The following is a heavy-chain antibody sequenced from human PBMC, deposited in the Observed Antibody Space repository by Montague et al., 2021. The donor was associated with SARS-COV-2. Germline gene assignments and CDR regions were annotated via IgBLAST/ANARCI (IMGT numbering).Heavy chain of an antibody. CDR1: GGSFSRSDYH. V-gene: IGHV4-39*01. D-gene: IGHD5-12*01. J-gene: IGHJ1*01. CDR3: ARTVDSRSAGIFQH. Sequence: SETLSLTCTVSGGSFSRSDYHWGWIRQSPGKGLEWIVSLYYTGTAYYNPSLKSRVDISVDTTRNQFSLRLSSVTAADTAVYYCARTVDSRSAGIFQHWGQCTLVTVSS. CDR2: LYYTGTA.